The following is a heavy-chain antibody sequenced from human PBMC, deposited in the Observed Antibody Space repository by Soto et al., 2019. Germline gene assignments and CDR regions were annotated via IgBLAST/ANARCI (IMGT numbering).Heavy chain of an antibody. D-gene: IGHD3-22*01. Sequence: ASVKVSCKASGYTLSRYYMHWVRQAPGQGLEWMGRINPSDGSTSYAQKFQGRVTMTRDTSTSTVYMELSSLKSEDTAAYYCARESSGYYWFYWGQGTLVTVSS. CDR1: GYTLSRYY. CDR2: INPSDGST. CDR3: ARESSGYYWFY. V-gene: IGHV1-46*01. J-gene: IGHJ4*02.